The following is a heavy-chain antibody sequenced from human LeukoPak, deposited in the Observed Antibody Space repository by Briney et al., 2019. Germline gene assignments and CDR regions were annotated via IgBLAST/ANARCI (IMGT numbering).Heavy chain of an antibody. D-gene: IGHD5-24*01. CDR3: AKDIGLDGYNYYYYYGMDV. CDR1: GFTLSSYW. V-gene: IGHV3-23*01. Sequence: GGSLRLSCAASGFTLSSYWMHWVRQAPGKGLEWVSAISGSGGSTYYADSVKGRFTISRDNSKNTLYLQMSSLRAEDTAVYYCAKDIGLDGYNYYYYYGMDVWGQGTTVTVSS. CDR2: ISGSGGST. J-gene: IGHJ6*01.